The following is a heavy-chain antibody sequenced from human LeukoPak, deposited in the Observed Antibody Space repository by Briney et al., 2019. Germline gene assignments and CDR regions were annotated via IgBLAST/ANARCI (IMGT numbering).Heavy chain of an antibody. CDR2: ISGYNGNR. CDR3: TRVGDSSDWSYFYDN. D-gene: IGHD6-19*01. CDR1: GYTFTSYA. V-gene: IGHV1-18*01. J-gene: IGHJ4*02. Sequence: GASVKVSCKASGYTFTSYAISWVRQAPGQGLEWMGWISGYNGNRKYAQKLQGRVTMTTDTSASTAYMELRSLRSDDTAVYYCTRVGDSSDWSYFYDNRGQGTLVTVSS.